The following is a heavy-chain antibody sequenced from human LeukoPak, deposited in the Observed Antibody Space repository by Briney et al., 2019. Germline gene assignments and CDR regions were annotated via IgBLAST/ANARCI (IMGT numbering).Heavy chain of an antibody. CDR2: ISGIGTSI. V-gene: IGHV3-23*01. Sequence: GGSLRLSCAASGFTFSNYAMTWVRQAPGKGLEWVSVISGIGTSIYYADSVKGRFTISRDNSKNTLYLQMNSLRAEDTAVYYCARDRSGLRLFDYWGQGTLVTVSS. CDR3: ARDRSGLRLFDY. D-gene: IGHD5-12*01. J-gene: IGHJ4*02. CDR1: GFTFSNYA.